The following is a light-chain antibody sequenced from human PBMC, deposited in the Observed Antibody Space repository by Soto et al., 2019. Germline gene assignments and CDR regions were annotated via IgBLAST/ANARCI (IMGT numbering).Light chain of an antibody. V-gene: IGKV1-27*01. Sequence: DIQMTQSPSSLSASVGDRVTITCRASQGISNYLAWYQQKPGKVPQLLIYAASTLQSGVPSRFSGSGSETDSTLTISSLQPEDVATYYCQTYNSAPQMYTFGQGTKLEIK. CDR2: AAS. J-gene: IGKJ2*01. CDR1: QGISNY. CDR3: QTYNSAPQMYT.